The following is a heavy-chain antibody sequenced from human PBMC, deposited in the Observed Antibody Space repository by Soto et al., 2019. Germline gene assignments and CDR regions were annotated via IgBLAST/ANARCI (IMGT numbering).Heavy chain of an antibody. V-gene: IGHV4-59*01. D-gene: IGHD2-15*01. Sequence: SETLSLTCTVSGGSISSYYWSWIRQPPGKGLEWIGYIYYSGSTNYNPSLKSRVTISVDTSKNQFSLKLSSVTAADTAVYYCARNYCSGGSCLNFDYWGQGTTVTVS. CDR2: IYYSGST. CDR3: ARNYCSGGSCLNFDY. J-gene: IGHJ4*02. CDR1: GGSISSYY.